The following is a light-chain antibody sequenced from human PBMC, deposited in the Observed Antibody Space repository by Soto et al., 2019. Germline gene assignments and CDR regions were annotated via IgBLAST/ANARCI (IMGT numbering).Light chain of an antibody. Sequence: ETVMTQSPATLSVSPGESATLSCRASQSISNNLAWYQQKPGQAPRLLIYGASTRATGIPARFSGSGSGAEFTLTISRLQSEDFAVYYCQQYDNWPITFGQGTRLEIK. CDR1: QSISNN. J-gene: IGKJ5*01. V-gene: IGKV3-15*01. CDR2: GAS. CDR3: QQYDNWPIT.